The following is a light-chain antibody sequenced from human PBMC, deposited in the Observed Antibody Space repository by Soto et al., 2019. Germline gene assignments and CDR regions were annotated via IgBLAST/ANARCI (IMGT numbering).Light chain of an antibody. CDR1: LSVNRN. V-gene: IGKV3-15*01. J-gene: IGKJ1*01. CDR3: PPYTHWPSVT. CDR2: GLS. Sequence: IVMSQSPATLFVSSGDRDTLXXRASLSVNRNLAWYQQKRGQAPRLXXYGLSTRATGIPARFSGSGSGTEFTLTISSLHTEDFAGYDCPPYTHWPSVTFGQGTMVDIK.